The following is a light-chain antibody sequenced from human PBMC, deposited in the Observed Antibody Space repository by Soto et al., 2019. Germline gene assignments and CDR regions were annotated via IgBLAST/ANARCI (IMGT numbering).Light chain of an antibody. CDR3: SAYTARSTLV. CDR1: ICDVGAYNL. J-gene: IGLJ3*02. CDR2: EVR. Sequence: QSALTQPASVSGSAGQSITISCSGTICDVGAYNLVSWYQQHPGTAPKLIIYEVRNRPSGISSRFSGSRSGNTASLTISGLQSEDEGDYYCSAYTARSTLVFGGGTKVTVL. V-gene: IGLV2-14*01.